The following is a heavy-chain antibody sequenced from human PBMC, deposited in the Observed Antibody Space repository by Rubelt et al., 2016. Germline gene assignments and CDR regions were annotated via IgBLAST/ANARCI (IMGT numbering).Heavy chain of an antibody. Sequence: EVQLVESGGGLVQPGGSLRLSCAASGFTFRSYAMNWVREAPGKGRFTISRDNSKNTLHLQMNSLRAEDTAIYYCAKLTSGIRGGMDVWGQGTTVTVSS. CDR3: AKLTSGIRGGMDV. D-gene: IGHD3-22*01. J-gene: IGHJ6*02. V-gene: IGHV3-23*04. CDR1: GFTFRSYA.